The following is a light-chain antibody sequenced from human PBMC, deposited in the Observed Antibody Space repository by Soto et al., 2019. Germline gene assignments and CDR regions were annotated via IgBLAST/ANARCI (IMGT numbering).Light chain of an antibody. J-gene: IGKJ5*01. V-gene: IGKV3-11*01. CDR2: DAS. CDR3: HQRYDWPIT. CDR1: QSVSYY. Sequence: EILMTQSPATLSVSPGERDTFSCRASQSVSYYLAWYQQKPGQAPRLLIYDASRRATGIPARFSGSGSGTDFTLTISSLEPEDFAVYYCHQRYDWPITFGQGTRLEIK.